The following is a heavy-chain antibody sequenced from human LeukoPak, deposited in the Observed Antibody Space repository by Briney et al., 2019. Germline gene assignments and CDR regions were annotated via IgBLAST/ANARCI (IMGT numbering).Heavy chain of an antibody. CDR3: AREGTYYYDSSGYAGPYYYGMDV. J-gene: IGHJ6*02. D-gene: IGHD3-22*01. Sequence: GASVKASCKASGGTFSSYAISWVRQAPGQGLEWMGGIIPIFGTANYAQKFQGRVTITADESTSTAYMELRSLRSDDTAVYYCAREGTYYYDSSGYAGPYYYGMDVWGQGTTVTVSS. CDR2: IIPIFGTA. CDR1: GGTFSSYA. V-gene: IGHV1-69*13.